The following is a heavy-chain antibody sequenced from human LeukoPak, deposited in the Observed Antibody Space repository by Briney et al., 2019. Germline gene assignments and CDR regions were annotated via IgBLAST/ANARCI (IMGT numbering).Heavy chain of an antibody. V-gene: IGHV1-2*02. Sequence: ASVKVSCKASGYIFTGYYIHWVRQAPGQGLEWMGWINPNSGGTNYAQKFQGRVTMTRDTSISTAYMELSRLRSDDTAVYYCARGVGDIVVVPAAAHYYYYYMDVWGKGTTVTVSS. D-gene: IGHD2-2*01. CDR2: INPNSGGT. CDR1: GYIFTGYY. J-gene: IGHJ6*03. CDR3: ARGVGDIVVVPAAAHYYYYYMDV.